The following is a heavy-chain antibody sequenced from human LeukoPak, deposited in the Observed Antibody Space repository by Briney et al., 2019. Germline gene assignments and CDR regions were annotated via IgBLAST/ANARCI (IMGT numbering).Heavy chain of an antibody. CDR1: GFTFSSYW. CDR2: INGDGGST. V-gene: IGHV3-74*01. Sequence: GGSLRLSCAASGFTFSSYWMHWVRHAPGKGLVWVSRINGDGGSTRYADSVKGRFTISRDNAKNTLYLQMNSLRAEDTAVYYCARVSHSQQPLDYWGQGTLVTVSS. CDR3: ARVSHSQQPLDY. J-gene: IGHJ4*02. D-gene: IGHD6-13*01.